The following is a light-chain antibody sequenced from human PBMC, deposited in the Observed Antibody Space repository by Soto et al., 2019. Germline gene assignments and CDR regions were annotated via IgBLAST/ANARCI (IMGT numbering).Light chain of an antibody. CDR2: AVS. Sequence: QSALTQPRSVSGSPGQSVTISCTGTNSDGGRYNFVSWYQQLPGKAPKLLISAVSQRPSGVPDRFSGSKSGNTASLTISGLQADDEADYFCYSYTASDIWVFGGGTKVTVL. CDR3: YSYTASDIWV. V-gene: IGLV2-11*01. CDR1: NSDGGRYNF. J-gene: IGLJ3*02.